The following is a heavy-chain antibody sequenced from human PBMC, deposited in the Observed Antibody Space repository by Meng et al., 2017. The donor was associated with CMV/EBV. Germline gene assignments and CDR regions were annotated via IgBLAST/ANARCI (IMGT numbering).Heavy chain of an antibody. Sequence: SETLSLTCTVSDGSISSSSYYWGWIRQPPGKGLEWIGSIYYSGSTYYNPSLKSRVTISVDTSKNQFSLKLSSVTAADTAVYYCARDGSSSVYYYYGMDVWGQGTTVTVSS. CDR3: ARDGSSSVYYYYGMDV. J-gene: IGHJ6*02. V-gene: IGHV4-39*07. CDR2: IYYSGST. CDR1: DGSISSSSYY. D-gene: IGHD6-6*01.